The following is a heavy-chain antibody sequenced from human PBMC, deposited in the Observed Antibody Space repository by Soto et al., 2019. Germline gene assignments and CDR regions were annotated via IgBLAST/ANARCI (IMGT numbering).Heavy chain of an antibody. D-gene: IGHD1-26*01. CDR2: IHGGCCYT. J-gene: IGHJ2*01. CDR3: AKKRGSGSYSIWNFDV. CDR1: GFTFSNYA. V-gene: IGHV3-23*01. Sequence: EVQVLESGGGLVQPGGSLRLSCAASGFTFSNYAMTWVRQAPGKGLEWVSTIHGGCCYTYYTDSVKGRFTISRDNSKNTLFLQMNSLRAEDMAVYYCAKKRGSGSYSIWNFDVWGRGTLVTVSS.